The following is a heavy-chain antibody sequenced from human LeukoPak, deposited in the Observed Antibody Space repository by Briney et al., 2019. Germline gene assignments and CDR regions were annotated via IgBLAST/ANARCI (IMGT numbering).Heavy chain of an antibody. D-gene: IGHD3-22*01. V-gene: IGHV1-18*01. J-gene: IGHJ4*02. CDR3: ARWLRYDSSGYYYSSFDY. CDR2: ISAYNGNT. CDR1: GYTFTSYG. Sequence: ASVKVSCKASGYTFTSYGISWVRQAPGQGLEWMGWISAYNGNTNYAQKLQGRVTMTTDTSTSTAYMELRSLRSDDTAVYYCARWLRYDSSGYYYSSFDYWGQGTLVTVSS.